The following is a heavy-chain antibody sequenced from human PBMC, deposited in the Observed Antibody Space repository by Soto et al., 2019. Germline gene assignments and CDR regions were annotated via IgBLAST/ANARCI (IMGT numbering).Heavy chain of an antibody. Sequence: SETLSLTCAVYGGSFSGYYWSWIRQPPGKGLEWIGEINHSGSTNYNPSLKSRVTISVDTSKNQFSLKLSSVTAADTAVYYCATSPRYSSGWYDYWGQGTPVTVYS. CDR3: ATSPRYSSGWYDY. J-gene: IGHJ4*02. CDR1: GGSFSGYY. CDR2: INHSGST. V-gene: IGHV4-34*01. D-gene: IGHD6-19*01.